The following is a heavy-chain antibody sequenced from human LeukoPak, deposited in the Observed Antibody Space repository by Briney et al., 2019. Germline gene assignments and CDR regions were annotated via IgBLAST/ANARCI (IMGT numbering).Heavy chain of an antibody. V-gene: IGHV4-34*01. CDR3: ARGHRIAAAGTRYFDY. J-gene: IGHJ4*02. CDR1: ARSSTSYY. Sequence: PETLSPTSPLYARSSTSYYSSWNRPPHRRGRGWNGETIHSGRHNYNPSLKSRATISVETSKNQCSLKLNSVTAADTAVYYCARGHRIAAAGTRYFDYWGEGALVTVSS. D-gene: IGHD6-13*01. CDR2: TIHSGRH.